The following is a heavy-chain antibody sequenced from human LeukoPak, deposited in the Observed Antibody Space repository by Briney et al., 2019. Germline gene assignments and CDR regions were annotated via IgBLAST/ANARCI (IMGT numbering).Heavy chain of an antibody. D-gene: IGHD6-13*01. CDR1: GGSISCYY. CDR3: ARDYSSSWYRPGGFDY. CDR2: IYYSGST. Sequence: SETLSLTCTVSGGSISCYYWSWIRQPPGKGLEWIGYIYYSGSTNYNPSLKSRVTISVDTSKNQFSLKLSSVTAADTAVYYCARDYSSSWYRPGGFDYWGQGTLVTVSS. J-gene: IGHJ4*02. V-gene: IGHV4-59*01.